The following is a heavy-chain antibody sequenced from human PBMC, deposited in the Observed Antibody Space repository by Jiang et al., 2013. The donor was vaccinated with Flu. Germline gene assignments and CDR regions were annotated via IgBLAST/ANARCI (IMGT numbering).Heavy chain of an antibody. Sequence: WVRQAPGQGFEWMGWINPNSGVTNYAQKFQGRVTMTRDTSISTAYMEVKRLTSDDMAVYFCARGHRDIVNSIEWSFAYWGQGTLVIVSS. D-gene: IGHD5-12*01. J-gene: IGHJ4*02. CDR3: ARGHRDIVNSIEWSFAY. CDR2: INPNSGVT. V-gene: IGHV1-2*02.